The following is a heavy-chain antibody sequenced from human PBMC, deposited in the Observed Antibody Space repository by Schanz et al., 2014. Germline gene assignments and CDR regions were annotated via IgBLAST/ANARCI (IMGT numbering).Heavy chain of an antibody. CDR1: GYIFINSG. CDR3: ARDRRVFDRDDLYYFDS. J-gene: IGHJ4*02. D-gene: IGHD3-16*02. Sequence: QIQLVQSGPAVKKPGATVKVSCKASGYIFINSGISWVRQAPGQGLEWMGWISVYNHNKEYDQKFQGRVTMTTDTSTSTAYMALTDLRSDDTVVYYCARDRRVFDRDDLYYFDSWGQGTLVTVSS. CDR2: ISVYNHNK. V-gene: IGHV1-18*01.